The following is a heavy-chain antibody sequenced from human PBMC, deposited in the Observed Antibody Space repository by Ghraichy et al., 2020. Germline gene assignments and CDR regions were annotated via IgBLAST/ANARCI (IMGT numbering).Heavy chain of an antibody. V-gene: IGHV3-21*01. CDR2: ISSGSSFI. D-gene: IGHD5-24*01. CDR3: AKGPLGDGYNSVC. Sequence: GGSLRLSCAASGFTFSNYGMNWVRQAPGKGLEWVSPISSGSSFIYYADSVRGRFTISRDNAKNSLYLRMNALGTEDTAVYYCAKGPLGDGYNSVCWGQGTLVTV. J-gene: IGHJ4*02. CDR1: GFTFSNYG.